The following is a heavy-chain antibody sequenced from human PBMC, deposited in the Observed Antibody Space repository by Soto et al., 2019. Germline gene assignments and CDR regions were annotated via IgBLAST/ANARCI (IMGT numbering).Heavy chain of an antibody. V-gene: IGHV3-21*01. D-gene: IGHD2-2*01. CDR1: GFIFSNYN. CDR2: ITSASNA. J-gene: IGHJ4*02. Sequence: GSLRLSCAASGFIFSNYNMNWVRQAPGKGLEWVSSITSASNADYTESVKGRFTISRNNAKNSLDLQMNSLRAEDTAVYYCARDCPYCSSVSPFDSWGQGTLVTVSS. CDR3: ARDCPYCSSVSPFDS.